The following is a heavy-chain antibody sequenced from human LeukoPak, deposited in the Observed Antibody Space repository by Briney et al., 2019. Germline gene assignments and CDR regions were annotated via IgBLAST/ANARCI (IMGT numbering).Heavy chain of an antibody. D-gene: IGHD1-26*01. CDR3: ARVGGTYFDY. CDR2: ISSNGGST. J-gene: IGHJ4*02. Sequence: PGGSLILSCAASGFTFSSYAMHWVRQAPGKGLEYVSAISSNGGSTYYANSVKGRFTISRDNSKNTLYLQMGSLRAEDMAVYYCARVGGTYFDYWGQGTLVTVSS. V-gene: IGHV3-64*01. CDR1: GFTFSSYA.